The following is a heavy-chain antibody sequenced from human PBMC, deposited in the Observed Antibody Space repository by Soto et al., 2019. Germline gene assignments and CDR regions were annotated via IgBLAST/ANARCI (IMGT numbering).Heavy chain of an antibody. J-gene: IGHJ4*02. CDR1: GYTFTSYG. Sequence: ASVKLSCKASGYTFTSYGISWVRQAPGQGLEWMGWISAYNGNTNYAQKLQGRVTMTTDTSTSTAYMGLRSLRSDDTAVYYCARNSITIFGVASPISYDYWGQGTLVTVSS. V-gene: IGHV1-18*01. D-gene: IGHD3-3*01. CDR2: ISAYNGNT. CDR3: ARNSITIFGVASPISYDY.